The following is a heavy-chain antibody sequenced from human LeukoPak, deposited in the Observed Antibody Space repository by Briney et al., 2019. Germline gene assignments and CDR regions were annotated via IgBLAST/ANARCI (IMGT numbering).Heavy chain of an antibody. J-gene: IGHJ4*02. CDR2: IRADSGGT. D-gene: IGHD3-9*01. CDR1: GYTFTGYD. V-gene: IGHV1-2*02. CDR3: AAALDFGWLLYFDY. Sequence: GGSLRLSCTASGYTFTGYDVNWVRQAPGQGLEWMGGIRADSGGTNYAQTVQGRVTITRDNSNNTAYMQISRLRADDTAGYYCAAALDFGWLLYFDYWGQGTLVTVSS.